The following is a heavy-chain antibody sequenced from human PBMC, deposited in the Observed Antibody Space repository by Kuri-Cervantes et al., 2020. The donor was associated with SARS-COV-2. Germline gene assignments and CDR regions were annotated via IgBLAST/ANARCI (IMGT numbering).Heavy chain of an antibody. CDR1: GFTFSSYS. Sequence: GGSLRLSCAASGFTFSSYSMNWVRQAPGKGLEWVANIKQDGSEKYYVDSVKGRFTISRDNAKNSLYLQMNSLRAEDTAVYYCARTHDSSGYYYVGRRGQFDYWGQGTLVTVSS. V-gene: IGHV3-7*01. J-gene: IGHJ4*02. CDR2: IKQDGSEK. CDR3: ARTHDSSGYYYVGRRGQFDY. D-gene: IGHD3-22*01.